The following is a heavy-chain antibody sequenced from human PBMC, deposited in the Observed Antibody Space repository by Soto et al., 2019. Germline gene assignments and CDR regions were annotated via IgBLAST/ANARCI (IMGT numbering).Heavy chain of an antibody. Sequence: EVQLLESGGGLVQPGGSLRLSCVASGVTFSIYAMSWVRQAPGKGLEWVSTISGGGGPTYYAESVKGRFTSSRDNSKNTLYLQMNGLRAEDTALYYCAKIRDSSTDYWGQGTLVTVSS. V-gene: IGHV3-23*01. J-gene: IGHJ4*02. D-gene: IGHD3-10*01. CDR2: ISGGGGPT. CDR1: GVTFSIYA. CDR3: AKIRDSSTDY.